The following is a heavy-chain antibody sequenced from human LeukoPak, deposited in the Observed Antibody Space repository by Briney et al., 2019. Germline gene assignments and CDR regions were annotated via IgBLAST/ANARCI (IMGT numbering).Heavy chain of an antibody. CDR2: TTARGDSP. J-gene: IGHJ3*01. CDR1: GFTFTNYA. D-gene: IGHD5-24*01. CDR3: AKIRAGYIPDAFDV. V-gene: IGHV3-23*01. Sequence: PGGSLRLSCVASGFTFTNYAMSWVRQAPGKGLEWVSVTTARGDSPYYADSVKGRFTISRDNPKNTLYLQMSSLRAEDTAVYYCAKIRAGYIPDAFDVWGQGTMVTVSS.